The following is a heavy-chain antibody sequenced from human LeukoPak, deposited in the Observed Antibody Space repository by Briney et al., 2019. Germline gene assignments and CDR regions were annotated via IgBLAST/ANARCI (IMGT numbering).Heavy chain of an antibody. CDR1: GYTFTSYG. J-gene: IGHJ4*02. CDR3: ARDSGSYNRKKGGLDY. V-gene: IGHV1-18*01. CDR2: ISAYNGNT. Sequence: GASVKVSCKASGYTFTSYGISWVRQAPGQGLEWMGWISAYNGNTNYAQKLQGRVTMTTDTSTSTAYMELRSLRSDDTAVYYCARDSGSYNRKKGGLDYWGQGTLVTVSS. D-gene: IGHD1-26*01.